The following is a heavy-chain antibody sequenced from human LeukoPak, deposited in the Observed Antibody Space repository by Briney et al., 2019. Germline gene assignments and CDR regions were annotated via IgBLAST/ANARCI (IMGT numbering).Heavy chain of an antibody. CDR2: INSDGSST. J-gene: IGHJ4*02. CDR3: AREGGYSHAFDY. V-gene: IGHV3-74*01. CDR1: GFTFSSYW. Sequence: PGGSLRLSCAASGFTFSSYWMYWVRQAPGKGLVWVSRINSDGSSTSHADSVKGRFTISRDNAKNTLYLRMNSLRAEDTAVYYCAREGGYSHAFDYWGQGTLVTVSS. D-gene: IGHD3-22*01.